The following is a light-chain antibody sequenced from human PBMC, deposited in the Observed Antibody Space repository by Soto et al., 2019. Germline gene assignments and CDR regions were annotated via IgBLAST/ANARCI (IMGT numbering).Light chain of an antibody. J-gene: IGLJ2*01. CDR2: AVS. Sequence: QSVLTQPASVSGSPGQSITISCTGTSSDVGGYNHVSWYQHSPGKAPKLILFAVSDRPSGVSHRFSGSKSGNTASLSISGLLAEDEADYYCCSYTSLSTVVFGGGTKLTVL. CDR3: CSYTSLSTVV. CDR1: SSDVGGYNH. V-gene: IGLV2-14*01.